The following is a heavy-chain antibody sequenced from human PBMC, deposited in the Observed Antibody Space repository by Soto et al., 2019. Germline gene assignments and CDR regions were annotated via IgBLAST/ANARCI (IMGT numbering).Heavy chain of an antibody. D-gene: IGHD3-22*01. V-gene: IGHV3-30-3*01. CDR1: GFTFSSYA. CDR2: ISYDGSNK. J-gene: IGHJ6*02. CDR3: ARVNYYDSNKAPYVYYYGMDV. Sequence: QVQLVESGGGVVQPGRSLRLSCAASGFTFSSYAMHWVRQAPGKGLEWVAVISYDGSNKYYADSVKGRFTISRDNSKNTLYLQMNSLRAEDTAVYYCARVNYYDSNKAPYVYYYGMDVWGQGTTVTVSS.